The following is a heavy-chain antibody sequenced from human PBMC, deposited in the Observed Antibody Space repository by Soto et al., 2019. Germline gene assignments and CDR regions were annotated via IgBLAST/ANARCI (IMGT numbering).Heavy chain of an antibody. CDR3: ARDRNPSYGDYGDSKGMGYYGMDV. CDR2: INPNSGGT. CDR1: GYTLTGYY. D-gene: IGHD4-17*01. Sequence: GASVKVSCKASGYTLTGYYMHWVRQATGQGLEWMGWINPNSGGTNYAQKFQGWATMTRDTSISTAYMELSRLRSDDTAVYYCARDRNPSYGDYGDSKGMGYYGMDVWGQGTTVTVSS. V-gene: IGHV1-2*04. J-gene: IGHJ6*02.